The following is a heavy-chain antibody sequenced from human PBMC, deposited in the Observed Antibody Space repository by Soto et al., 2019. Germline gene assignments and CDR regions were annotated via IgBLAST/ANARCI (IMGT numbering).Heavy chain of an antibody. CDR1: GFTFSSYG. CDR3: AKDINVLRFLEWLSRPPSDYYYAMDV. V-gene: IGHV3-30*18. Sequence: PGGSLRLSCAASGFTFSSYGMHWVRQAPGKGLEWVAVISYDGSNKYYADSVKGRFTISRDNSKNTLYLQMNSLRAEDTAVYYCAKDINVLRFLEWLSRPPSDYYYAMDVWGQGTTVTVSS. D-gene: IGHD3-3*01. CDR2: ISYDGSNK. J-gene: IGHJ6*02.